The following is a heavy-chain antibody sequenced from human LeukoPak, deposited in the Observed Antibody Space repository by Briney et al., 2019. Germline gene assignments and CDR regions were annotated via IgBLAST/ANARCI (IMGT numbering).Heavy chain of an antibody. J-gene: IGHJ3*02. CDR3: ARGRGSGWYDAFDI. Sequence: GGSLRLSCAASGFTFSSRGMHWVRQAPGKGLEWVAVIWYDGSNKFYADSVRGRFTISRDNSKNTLYVQMNSLRAEDTAVYYCARGRGSGWYDAFDIWGQGTMVTVSS. D-gene: IGHD6-19*01. CDR1: GFTFSSRG. V-gene: IGHV3-33*01. CDR2: IWYDGSNK.